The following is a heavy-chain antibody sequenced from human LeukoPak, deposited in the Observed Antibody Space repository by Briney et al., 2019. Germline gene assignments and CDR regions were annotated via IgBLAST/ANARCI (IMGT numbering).Heavy chain of an antibody. CDR1: DGAIAGYS. D-gene: IGHD3-10*01. Sequence: KTSETLSLTCTVSDGAIAGYSWSWIRQAPGKGLEWIGYIYYSGDTKYNPSLQSRVIVSVDTSKNQFSLKLSSVSAADTAVYYCVRGPYGSGISNWFDPWGQGTQVIVSS. V-gene: IGHV4-59*01. CDR3: VRGPYGSGISNWFDP. CDR2: IYYSGDT. J-gene: IGHJ5*02.